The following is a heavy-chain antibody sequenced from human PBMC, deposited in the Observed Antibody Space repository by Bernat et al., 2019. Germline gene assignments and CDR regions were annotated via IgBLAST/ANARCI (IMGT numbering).Heavy chain of an antibody. Sequence: EVQLVESGGGLVQPGGSLRLSCAASRFTFSNYAMSWVRQAPGKGLEWVSAISGSGDSTYNADSVKGRFTTSRDKSKNTLYLQMNSLRVEDTAVYYCAKDGDSSGWYDYWGQGTLVTVSS. CDR3: AKDGDSSGWYDY. CDR2: ISGSGDST. J-gene: IGHJ4*02. D-gene: IGHD6-19*01. V-gene: IGHV3-23*04. CDR1: RFTFSNYA.